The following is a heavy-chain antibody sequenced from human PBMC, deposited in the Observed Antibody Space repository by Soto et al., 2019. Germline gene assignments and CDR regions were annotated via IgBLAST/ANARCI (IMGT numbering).Heavy chain of an antibody. CDR2: ISGSGQST. V-gene: IGHV3-23*01. J-gene: IGHJ4*02. CDR1: GFTFSNYA. Sequence: EVQLLESGGGLVQPGGSLRLSCAASGFTFSNYAMSWVRQAPGKGLEWVSGISGSGQSTYYADSVKGRFTISRDNSKNTLYLPMNSLRAEDTAVYYCAKAHDFWSYYFAYWGQGTLVTVSS. CDR3: AKAHDFWSYYFAY. D-gene: IGHD3-3*01.